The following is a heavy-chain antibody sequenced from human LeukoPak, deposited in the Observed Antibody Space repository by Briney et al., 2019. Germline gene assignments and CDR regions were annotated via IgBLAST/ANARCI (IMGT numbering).Heavy chain of an antibody. V-gene: IGHV3-33*01. CDR2: IWYDGSNK. Sequence: GGSLRLSCAASGFTFSSYGMHWVRQAPGKGLEWVAFIWYDGSNKFYVDSVKGRFTISRDNSKNTLYLQMKSLRAEDTAVYYCARDRGDYYDFDYWGQGTLVTVSS. J-gene: IGHJ4*02. CDR1: GFTFSSYG. D-gene: IGHD4-17*01. CDR3: ARDRGDYYDFDY.